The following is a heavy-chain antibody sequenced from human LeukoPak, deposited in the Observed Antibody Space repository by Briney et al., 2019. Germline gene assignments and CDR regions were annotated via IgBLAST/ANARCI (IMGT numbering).Heavy chain of an antibody. D-gene: IGHD6-19*01. Sequence: ASVKVSCKASGYTFTGYYMHWVRQAPGQGLEWVGWINPNSGVTKYEQNFQGRVTMTRDTSISTAYMELSRLRSDDTAIYFCARDPEGVGGPETWGQGTLVTASS. CDR1: GYTFTGYY. CDR2: INPNSGVT. J-gene: IGHJ3*01. CDR3: ARDPEGVGGPET. V-gene: IGHV1-2*02.